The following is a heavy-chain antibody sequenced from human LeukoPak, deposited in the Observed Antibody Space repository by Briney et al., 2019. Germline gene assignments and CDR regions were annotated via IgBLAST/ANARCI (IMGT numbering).Heavy chain of an antibody. J-gene: IGHJ4*02. CDR2: MPYDGGNK. Sequence: PGGSLRLSCAASGFTFSSYGMHWVRQAPGKGLEWVAFMPYDGGNKYYADSVKGRFTISRDNSKNTLYLQMNSLTAEDTAVYYCVKDQGRGTYSFDYWGQGTLVTVSS. D-gene: IGHD1-26*01. CDR3: VKDQGRGTYSFDY. CDR1: GFTFSSYG. V-gene: IGHV3-30*02.